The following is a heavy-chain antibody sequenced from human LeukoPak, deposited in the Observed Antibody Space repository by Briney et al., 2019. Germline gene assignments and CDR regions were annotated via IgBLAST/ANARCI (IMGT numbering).Heavy chain of an antibody. D-gene: IGHD2-21*01. V-gene: IGHV1-69*05. J-gene: IGHJ3*02. CDR1: GGTFSSYA. CDR3: ARRNLWTQNDAFDI. Sequence: SVKVSCKASGGTFSSYAISWVRQAPGQGLEWMGGIIPIFGTANYTQKFQGRVTITTDESTSTAYMELSSLRSEDTAVYYCARRNLWTQNDAFDIWGQGTMVTVSS. CDR2: IIPIFGTA.